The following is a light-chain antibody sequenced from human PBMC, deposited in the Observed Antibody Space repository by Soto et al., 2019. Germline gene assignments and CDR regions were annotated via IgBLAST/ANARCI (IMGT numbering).Light chain of an antibody. V-gene: IGLV1-44*01. CDR1: SSNFAVNT. J-gene: IGLJ3*02. CDR2: SNN. CDR3: STWDDSLNGPV. Sequence: QSVLTQPPSASGTPGVRVTISCSGSSSNFAVNTVNWYQQVPGTAPKLLIYSNNQRPSGVPDRFSASKSVTSASLAISGLQSEDEAEYFCSTWDDSLNGPVFDGGTKLTVL.